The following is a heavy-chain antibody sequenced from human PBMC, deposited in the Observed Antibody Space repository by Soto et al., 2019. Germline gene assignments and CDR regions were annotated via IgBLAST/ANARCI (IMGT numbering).Heavy chain of an antibody. J-gene: IGHJ4*02. CDR2: IYYSGST. V-gene: IGHV4-59*01. CDR1: GGSISSYY. D-gene: IGHD6-13*01. Sequence: PSETLSLTCTVSGGSISSYYWRWIRQPPGKGLEWIGYIYYSGSTNYNPSLKSRVTISVDTSKNQFSLKLSSVTAADTAVYYCARVGVAAAGPLVIWGQGTLVTVSS. CDR3: ARVGVAAAGPLVI.